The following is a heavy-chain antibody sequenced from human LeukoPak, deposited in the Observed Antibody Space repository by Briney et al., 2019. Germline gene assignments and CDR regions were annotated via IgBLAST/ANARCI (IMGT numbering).Heavy chain of an antibody. J-gene: IGHJ4*02. D-gene: IGHD3-22*01. CDR1: GFTFSSYA. CDR2: ISYDGSNK. V-gene: IGHV3-30-3*01. Sequence: PGGSLRLSCAASGFTFSSYAMHWVRQAPGEGLEWVVVISYDGSNKYYADSVKGRFTISRDNSKNTLYLQMNSLRAEDTAVYYCARDLQTKGVAYYYDSSGYYYSHIFDYWGQGTLVTVSS. CDR3: ARDLQTKGVAYYYDSSGYYYSHIFDY.